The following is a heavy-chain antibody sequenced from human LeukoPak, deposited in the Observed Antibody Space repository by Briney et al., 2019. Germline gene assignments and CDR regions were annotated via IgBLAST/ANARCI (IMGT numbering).Heavy chain of an antibody. V-gene: IGHV1-46*01. CDR1: GYTFTSYY. J-gene: IGHJ4*02. D-gene: IGHD6-13*01. Sequence: ASVTVSCKASGYTFTSYYMHWVRQAPGQGLEWMGVINPSGGSTSFPQKFQGRVTMTRDTSISTAYMELSRLRSDDTAVYYCARFGPGTAFDYWGQGTLVTVSS. CDR2: INPSGGST. CDR3: ARFGPGTAFDY.